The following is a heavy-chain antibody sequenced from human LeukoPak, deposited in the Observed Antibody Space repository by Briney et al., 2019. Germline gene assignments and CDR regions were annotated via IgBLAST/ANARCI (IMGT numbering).Heavy chain of an antibody. D-gene: IGHD6-19*01. J-gene: IGHJ6*03. CDR1: GGTFSSYA. CDR2: IIPIFGTA. Sequence: SVKLSCKASGGTFSSYAISWVRQAPGQGLEWMGGIIPIFGTANYAQKFQGRVTITADESTSTAYMELSSLRSEDTAVYYCARDIAVAANFYYYYMDVWGKGTTVTISS. V-gene: IGHV1-69*13. CDR3: ARDIAVAANFYYYYMDV.